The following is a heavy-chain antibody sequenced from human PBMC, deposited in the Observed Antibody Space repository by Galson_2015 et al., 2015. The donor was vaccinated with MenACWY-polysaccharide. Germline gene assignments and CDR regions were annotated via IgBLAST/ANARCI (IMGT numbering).Heavy chain of an antibody. V-gene: IGHV1-46*01. CDR2: INPTADTI. D-gene: IGHD2-2*01. Sequence: SVKVSCKASGYSFTNYYIHWLRQAPGQGLEWMGRINPTADTIHYAQKFQGRVTMTRDTSTTTVYMELISLRSEDTAVYYCAREPPSKCYFDYWGQATPATVSS. J-gene: IGHJ4*02. CDR3: AREPPSKCYFDY. CDR1: GYSFTNYY.